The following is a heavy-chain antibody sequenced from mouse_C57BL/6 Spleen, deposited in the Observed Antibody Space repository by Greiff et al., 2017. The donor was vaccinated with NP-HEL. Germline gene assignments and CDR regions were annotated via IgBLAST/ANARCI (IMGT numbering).Heavy chain of an antibody. CDR2: ISSGSSTI. CDR3: ARELLQYAMDY. V-gene: IGHV5-17*01. Sequence: EVQRVESGGGLVKPGGSLKLSCAASGFTFSDYGMHWVRQAPEKGLEWVAYISSGSSTIYYADTVKGRFTISRDNATNTLFLQMSSLRSEDTAMYYCARELLQYAMDYWGQGTSVTVSS. J-gene: IGHJ4*01. D-gene: IGHD2-12*01. CDR1: GFTFSDYG.